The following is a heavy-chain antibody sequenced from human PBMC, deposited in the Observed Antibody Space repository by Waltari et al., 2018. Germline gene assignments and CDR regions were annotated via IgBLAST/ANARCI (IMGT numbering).Heavy chain of an antibody. CDR1: GYTLTELS. CDR2: FDPEDGET. D-gene: IGHD3-22*01. V-gene: IGHV1-24*01. Sequence: QVQLVQSGAEVKKPGASVKVSCKVSGYTLTELSMHWVRQAPGRGLEWLGGFDPEDGETIYAQKFQGRGTMTEDTSTDTAYMELSSLRSEDTAVYYCASRGYYDSSGYYYVAFDIWGQGTMVTVSS. J-gene: IGHJ3*02. CDR3: ASRGYYDSSGYYYVAFDI.